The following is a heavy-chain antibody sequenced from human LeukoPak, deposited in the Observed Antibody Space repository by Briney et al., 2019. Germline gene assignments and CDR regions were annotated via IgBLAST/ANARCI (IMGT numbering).Heavy chain of an antibody. CDR3: AKGSNFAFDN. D-gene: IGHD1-1*01. CDR2: INPDGTAA. V-gene: IGHV3-74*01. Sequence: GGSLRLSCAASGSSFSNFWMHWVRQVPGMGLVWVSQINPDGTAALYADSVKGRFTISSDNAKSTLYLEMSTLRADDTAVYYCAKGSNFAFDNWGQGILVTVSS. CDR1: GSSFSNFW. J-gene: IGHJ4*02.